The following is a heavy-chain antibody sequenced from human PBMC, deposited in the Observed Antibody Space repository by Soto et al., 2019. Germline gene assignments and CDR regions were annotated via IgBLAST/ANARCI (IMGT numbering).Heavy chain of an antibody. Sequence: QVQLVESGGTVVQPGRSLRLSCAASGFTFSNYARHWVRQAADKELEWVAFISYDGRHTYYPDSVKGRFTISRDNSKNTLYLQMNSLRAEDTAVYYCATVGADPSRTSDAFDICGQGTMVTVSS. CDR1: GFTFSNYA. J-gene: IGHJ3*02. CDR3: ATVGADPSRTSDAFDI. V-gene: IGHV3-30*01. CDR2: ISYDGRHT.